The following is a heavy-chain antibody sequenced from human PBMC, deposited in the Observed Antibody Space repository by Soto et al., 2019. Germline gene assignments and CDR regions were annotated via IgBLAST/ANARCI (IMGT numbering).Heavy chain of an antibody. CDR1: GFTFSSYG. CDR2: ISYDGSNK. Sequence: GGSLRLSCAASGFTFSSYGMHWVRQAPGKGLEWVAVISYDGSNKYYADSVKGRFTISRDNSKNTLYLQMNSLRAEDTAVYYCAKESDFDYWGQGTLVTVSS. D-gene: IGHD2-21*01. CDR3: AKESDFDY. J-gene: IGHJ4*02. V-gene: IGHV3-30*18.